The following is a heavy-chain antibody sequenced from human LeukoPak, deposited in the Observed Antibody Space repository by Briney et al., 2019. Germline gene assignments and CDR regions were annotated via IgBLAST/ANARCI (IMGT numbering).Heavy chain of an antibody. V-gene: IGHV4-4*02. J-gene: IGHJ4*02. Sequence: GSLRLSCAASGFTFNNYWMSWVRQAPGKGLEWIGEIYHSGSPNYNPSLKSRVTISVDKSRNHFSLNLSSVTAADTAVYYCARVNINNWHSCDYWGQGTLVTVSS. CDR3: ARVNINNWHSCDY. CDR1: GFTFNNYW. CDR2: IYHSGSP. D-gene: IGHD1-1*01.